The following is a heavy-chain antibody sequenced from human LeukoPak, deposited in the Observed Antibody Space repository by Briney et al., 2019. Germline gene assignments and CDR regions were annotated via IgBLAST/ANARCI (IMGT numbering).Heavy chain of an antibody. J-gene: IGHJ6*03. CDR3: ARVGGGGMRFRHYMDV. V-gene: IGHV3-23*01. Sequence: WGSLRLSCAASGFTFSSDAMSWVRQAPGKGLEWVSAISGSGGSTYYADSVKGRFTISRDNSKNTLYLQMNSLRAEDTATYYCARVGGGGMRFRHYMDVWGKGTPVTVSS. D-gene: IGHD3-16*01. CDR2: ISGSGGST. CDR1: GFTFSSDA.